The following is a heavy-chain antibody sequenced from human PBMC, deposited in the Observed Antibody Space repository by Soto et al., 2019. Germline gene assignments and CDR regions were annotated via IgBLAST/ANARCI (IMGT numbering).Heavy chain of an antibody. V-gene: IGHV5-51*01. Sequence: GESLKISCKASGYDVTSYWIGWVRQKPGKGLEWMAMIYPGDSDTRDSPSFQGQVTISADKSTSTAYLQWSNLKASDTAMYYCARRRSSTAFDIWGQGTMVTVSS. D-gene: IGHD2-2*01. J-gene: IGHJ3*02. CDR3: ARRRSSTAFDI. CDR2: IYPGDSDT. CDR1: GYDVTSYW.